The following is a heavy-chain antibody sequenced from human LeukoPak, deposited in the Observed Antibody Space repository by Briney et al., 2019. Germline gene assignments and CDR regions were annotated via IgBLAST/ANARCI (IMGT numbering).Heavy chain of an antibody. J-gene: IGHJ4*02. Sequence: LETLSLTCTVSGGSISSYYWSWIRQPPGKGLEWIGYIYYSGSTNYNPSLKSRVTISVDTSKNQFSLKLSSVTAADTAVYYRARDRGDYGGPGGYFDYWGQGTLVTVSS. CDR3: ARDRGDYGGPGGYFDY. CDR2: IYYSGST. D-gene: IGHD4-23*01. V-gene: IGHV4-59*01. CDR1: GGSISSYY.